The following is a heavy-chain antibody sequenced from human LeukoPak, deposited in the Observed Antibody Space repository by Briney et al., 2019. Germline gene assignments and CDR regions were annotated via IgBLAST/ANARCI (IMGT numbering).Heavy chain of an antibody. CDR3: ARDRFPGTSIVDAFDI. Sequence: GASVKVSCKASGYTFTSYYMHWVRQAPGQGLEWMGIINPSGGSTSYAQKFQGRVTMPRDTSTSTVYMELSSLRSEDTAVYYCARDRFPGTSIVDAFDIWGQGTMVTVSS. J-gene: IGHJ3*02. CDR1: GYTFTSYY. CDR2: INPSGGST. V-gene: IGHV1-46*01. D-gene: IGHD1-7*01.